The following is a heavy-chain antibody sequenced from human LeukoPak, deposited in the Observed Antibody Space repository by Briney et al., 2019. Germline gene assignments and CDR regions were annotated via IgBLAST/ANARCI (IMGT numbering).Heavy chain of an antibody. CDR1: GFTVSSNY. V-gene: IGHV3-53*01. CDR2: IYSGGST. CDR3: AFENYYDSSGQDY. Sequence: GGSLRLSCAASGFTVSSNYMSWVRQAPGKGLEWVSVIYSGGSTYYADSVKGRFTISRDNAKNSLYLQMNSLRAEDTAVYYCAFENYYDSSGQDYWGQGTLVTVSS. D-gene: IGHD3-22*01. J-gene: IGHJ4*02.